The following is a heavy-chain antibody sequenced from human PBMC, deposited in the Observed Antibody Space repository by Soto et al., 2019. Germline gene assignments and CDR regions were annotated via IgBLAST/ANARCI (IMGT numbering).Heavy chain of an antibody. Sequence: GGSLRLSCAASGFTFSSYAISWVRQAPGKGLEWVSAISGSGGSTYYADSVKGRFTNSRDNSKNTLYLQMNSLRAEDTAVYYCAGRLELAYYYYYMDVWGKGTTVTVSS. CDR2: ISGSGGST. V-gene: IGHV3-23*01. CDR1: GFTFSSYA. CDR3: AGRLELAYYYYYMDV. D-gene: IGHD1-7*01. J-gene: IGHJ6*03.